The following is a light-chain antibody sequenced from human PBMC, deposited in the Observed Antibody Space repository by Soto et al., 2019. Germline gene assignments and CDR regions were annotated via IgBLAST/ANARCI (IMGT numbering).Light chain of an antibody. CDR1: QSLGYSDGNAN. Sequence: EAVMTQSPLSLPVTLGQPASISCRSSQSLGYSDGNANLDWFQQRPGQSPRRLIYRVSNRDSGVPDRFSGSGSGTDFTLEISSGEAEDIGIYYCMQYIHRPHTFGQGTKLVIK. J-gene: IGKJ2*01. CDR2: RVS. V-gene: IGKV2-30*01. CDR3: MQYIHRPHT.